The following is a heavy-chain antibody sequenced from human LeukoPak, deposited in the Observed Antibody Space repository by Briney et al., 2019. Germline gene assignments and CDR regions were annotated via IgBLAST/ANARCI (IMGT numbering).Heavy chain of an antibody. Sequence: PGGSLRLSCAASGFTFSSYGMHWVRQAPGKGLEWVAVISYDGSNKYYADSVKGRFTISRDDAKNSLYLQMNSLRAEDTAVYYCAREQNSGWSPFDYWGQGALVTVSS. CDR3: AREQNSGWSPFDY. CDR2: ISYDGSNK. J-gene: IGHJ4*02. CDR1: GFTFSSYG. V-gene: IGHV3-30*03. D-gene: IGHD6-19*01.